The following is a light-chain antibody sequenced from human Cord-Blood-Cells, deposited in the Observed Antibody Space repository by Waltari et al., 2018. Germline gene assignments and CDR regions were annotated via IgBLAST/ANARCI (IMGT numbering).Light chain of an antibody. Sequence: DIQMTTSPSTLSASVGDRVTITCRASQSISSWLAWYQQKPGKAPKLLIYKASSLESAVPSRFIGSGAGTEFTLTISSLQPDDFATYCCQQYNSYSWTFGQGTKVESK. CDR1: QSISSW. CDR2: KAS. V-gene: IGKV1-5*03. CDR3: QQYNSYSWT. J-gene: IGKJ1*01.